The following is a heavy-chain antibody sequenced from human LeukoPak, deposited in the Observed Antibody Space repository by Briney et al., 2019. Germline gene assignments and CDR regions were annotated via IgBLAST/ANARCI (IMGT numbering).Heavy chain of an antibody. Sequence: PGGSLRLSCAASGFIFSSYEMNWVRQAPGKGLEWVSSISSGSSYIFYADSVKGRFTISRDNAKNSLYLQMNSLRAEDTAVYYCAREFFDREGGTTVLDYWGQGTLVTVSS. CDR3: AREFFDREGGTTVLDY. CDR2: ISSGSSYI. V-gene: IGHV3-21*01. J-gene: IGHJ4*02. CDR1: GFIFSSYE. D-gene: IGHD1-26*01.